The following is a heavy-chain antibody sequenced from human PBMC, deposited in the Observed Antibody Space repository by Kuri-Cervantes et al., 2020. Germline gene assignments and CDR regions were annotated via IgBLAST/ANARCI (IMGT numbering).Heavy chain of an antibody. V-gene: IGHV1-8*01. J-gene: IGHJ6*02. CDR3: ARDGVGDTAMAYYYYGMDV. Sequence: ASVKVSCKAFGYTFTSYDINWVRQATGQGLEWMGWMNPNSGNTGYAQKFQGRVTMTRDTSISTAYMELSRLRSDDTAVYYCARDGVGDTAMAYYYYGMDVWGQGTTVTVSS. D-gene: IGHD5-18*01. CDR2: MNPNSGNT. CDR1: GYTFTSYD.